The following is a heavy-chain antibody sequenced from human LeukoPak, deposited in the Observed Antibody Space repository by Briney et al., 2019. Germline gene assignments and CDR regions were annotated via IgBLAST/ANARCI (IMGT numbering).Heavy chain of an antibody. CDR1: GFTFSSYA. D-gene: IGHD1-26*01. J-gene: IGHJ4*02. Sequence: GRSLSLSCAASGFTFSSYAMHWVRQAPGKGLEWVAVILYDGSNKYYADSVKGRFTISRDNSKNTLYLQMNSLRAEDTAVYYCARQKVGAADRLDYWGQGTLVTVSS. V-gene: IGHV3-30-3*01. CDR3: ARQKVGAADRLDY. CDR2: ILYDGSNK.